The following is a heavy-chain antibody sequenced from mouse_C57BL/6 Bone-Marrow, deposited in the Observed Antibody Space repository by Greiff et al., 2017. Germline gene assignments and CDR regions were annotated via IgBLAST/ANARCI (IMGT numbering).Heavy chain of an antibody. J-gene: IGHJ3*01. D-gene: IGHD2-5*01. Sequence: VQLQQSGPVLVKPGASVKMSCKASGYTFTDYYMNWVKQSHGKSLEWIGVINPYNGGTSYNQKFKGKATLTVDKSSSTAYMELNSLTSEDSAVYYCARSNYSNPWFAYWVQGTLVTVSA. CDR2: INPYNGGT. V-gene: IGHV1-19*01. CDR3: ARSNYSNPWFAY. CDR1: GYTFTDYY.